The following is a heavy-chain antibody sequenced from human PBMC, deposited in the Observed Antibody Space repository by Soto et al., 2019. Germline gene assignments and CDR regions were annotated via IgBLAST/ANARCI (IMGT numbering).Heavy chain of an antibody. CDR2: ISYDGSNK. J-gene: IGHJ6*02. Sequence: QVQLVESGGGVVQPGRSLRLSCAASGFTFSSYGMHWVRQAPGKGLEWVAVISYDGSNKYYADSVKGRFTISRDNSKNTLYLQMNSLRAEDTAVYYCAKGGTRYYYYYGMDVWGQGTTVTVSS. D-gene: IGHD3-16*01. CDR1: GFTFSSYG. V-gene: IGHV3-30*18. CDR3: AKGGTRYYYYYGMDV.